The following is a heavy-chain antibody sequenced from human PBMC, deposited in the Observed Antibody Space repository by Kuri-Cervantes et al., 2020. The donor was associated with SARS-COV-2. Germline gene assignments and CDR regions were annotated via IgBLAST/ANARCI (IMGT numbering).Heavy chain of an antibody. Sequence: GGSLRLSCAASGFTSSSYSMNWVRQAPGKGLEWVSSISSSSSYIYYADSVKGRFTISRDNAKNSLYLQMNSLRAEDTAVYYCARDGFWSGYYMDYYYYYMDVWGKGTTVTVSS. V-gene: IGHV3-21*01. CDR3: ARDGFWSGYYMDYYYYYMDV. J-gene: IGHJ6*03. D-gene: IGHD3-3*01. CDR1: GFTSSSYS. CDR2: ISSSSSYI.